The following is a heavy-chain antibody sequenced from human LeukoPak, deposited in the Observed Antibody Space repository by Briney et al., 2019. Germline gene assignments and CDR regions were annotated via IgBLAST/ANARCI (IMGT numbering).Heavy chain of an antibody. CDR3: ARHSRRRYYGSGSYVSGPDY. J-gene: IGHJ4*02. CDR2: INPNSGGT. CDR1: GYTFTGYY. V-gene: IGHV1-2*02. D-gene: IGHD3-10*01. Sequence: ASVKVSCKASGYTFTGYYMHWVRQAPGQGLEWMGWINPNSGGTNYAQKLQGRVTMTRDTSISTAYMELSRLRSDDTAVYYCARHSRRRYYGSGSYVSGPDYWGQGTLVTVSS.